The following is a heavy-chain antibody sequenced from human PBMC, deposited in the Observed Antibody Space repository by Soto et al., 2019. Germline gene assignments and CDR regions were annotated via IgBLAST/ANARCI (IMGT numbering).Heavy chain of an antibody. CDR3: ARDGFCTSTTCRVGNWFDP. CDR2: INHRGST. Sequence: SETLSLTCVVYGGSFSGYYWSWIRQPPGKGLEWIGGINHRGSTNYNPFLESRVTISVDTSKNQFSLKLPSVTAADTAMYYCARDGFCTSTTCRVGNWFDPWGQGTLVTVSS. J-gene: IGHJ5*02. D-gene: IGHD2-2*01. CDR1: GGSFSGYY. V-gene: IGHV4-34*01.